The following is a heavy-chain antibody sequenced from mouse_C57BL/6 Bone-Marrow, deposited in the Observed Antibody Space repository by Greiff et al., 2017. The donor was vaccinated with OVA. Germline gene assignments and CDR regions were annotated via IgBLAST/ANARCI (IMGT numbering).Heavy chain of an antibody. CDR2: IYPRSGNT. CDR3: ASRPGGPGFGY. V-gene: IGHV1-81*01. D-gene: IGHD1-1*02. Sequence: QVQLQQSGAELARPGASVKLSCKASGYTFTSYGISWVKQRTGQGLEWIGEIYPRSGNTYYNEKFKGKATLTADKSSSTAYMELSSLTSEDSAVYFCASRPGGPGFGYWGQGTLVTVSA. J-gene: IGHJ3*01. CDR1: GYTFTSYG.